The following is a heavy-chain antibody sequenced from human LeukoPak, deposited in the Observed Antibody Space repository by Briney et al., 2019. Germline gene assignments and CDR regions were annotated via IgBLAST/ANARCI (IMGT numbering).Heavy chain of an antibody. CDR1: GFTFSSYA. V-gene: IGHV3-74*01. J-gene: IGHJ6*02. Sequence: GGSLRLSCAASGFTFSSYAMSWVRQAPGKGLEWVSRINSDGSSTSYADSVKGRFTISRDNAKNTLYLQMNSLRAEDTAVYYCAREEVTPTPYSSSWYYHGMDVWGQGTTVTVSS. CDR3: AREEVTPTPYSSSWYYHGMDV. D-gene: IGHD6-13*01. CDR2: INSDGSST.